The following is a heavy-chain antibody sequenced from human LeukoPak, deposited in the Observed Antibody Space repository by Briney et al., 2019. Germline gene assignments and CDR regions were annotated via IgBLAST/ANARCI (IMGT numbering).Heavy chain of an antibody. CDR3: AIHSSGWLYYFDY. Sequence: ASVKVSCKASGYTFTGYYMHWVRQAPGQGLEWMGRINPNSGGTNYAQKFQGRVTMTRDTPISTAYMELSRLRSDDTAVYYCAIHSSGWLYYFDYWGQGTLVTVSS. CDR1: GYTFTGYY. CDR2: INPNSGGT. J-gene: IGHJ4*02. D-gene: IGHD6-19*01. V-gene: IGHV1-2*06.